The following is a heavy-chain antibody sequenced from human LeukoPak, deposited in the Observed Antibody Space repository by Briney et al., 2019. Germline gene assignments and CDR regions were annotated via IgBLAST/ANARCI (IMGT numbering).Heavy chain of an antibody. CDR1: GGSISSRSYY. CDR3: ARVGGRYDSSGYYPDPWFDY. Sequence: SETLSLTCTVSGGSISSRSYYWSWIRQPPGKGLEWIGYIYYSGSTNYNPSLKSRVTISVDTSKNQFSLKLSSVTAADTAVYYCARVGGRYDSSGYYPDPWFDYWGQGTLVTVSS. CDR2: IYYSGST. J-gene: IGHJ4*02. V-gene: IGHV4-61*01. D-gene: IGHD3-22*01.